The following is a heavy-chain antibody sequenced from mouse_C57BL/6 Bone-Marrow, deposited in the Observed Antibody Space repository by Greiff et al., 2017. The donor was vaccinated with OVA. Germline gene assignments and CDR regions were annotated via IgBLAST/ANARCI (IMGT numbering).Heavy chain of an antibody. CDR1: GFSLTSYG. Sequence: VMLVESGPGLVAPSQSLSITCTVSGFSLTSYGVHWVRQPPGKGLEWLVVIWSDGSTTYNSALKSRLSISKDNSKSQVFLKMNSLQTDDTAMYYCARHGRSLSLYARDYWGQGTSVTVSS. CDR3: ARHGRSLSLYARDY. CDR2: IWSDGST. V-gene: IGHV2-6-1*01. D-gene: IGHD1-1*01. J-gene: IGHJ4*01.